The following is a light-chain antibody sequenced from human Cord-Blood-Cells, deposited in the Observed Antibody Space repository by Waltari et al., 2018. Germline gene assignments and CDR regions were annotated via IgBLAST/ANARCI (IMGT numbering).Light chain of an antibody. CDR3: QQYGSSPT. Sequence: LALPQTPATPSLSPADTATLSCRASQSVSSSYLAWYQQKPGQAPRPLIYGASSRATGIPDRFSGSGSGTDFTLTSSRLEPEDFAVYYCQQYGSSPTFGQGTKVEIK. V-gene: IGKV3-20*01. J-gene: IGKJ1*01. CDR1: QSVSSSY. CDR2: GAS.